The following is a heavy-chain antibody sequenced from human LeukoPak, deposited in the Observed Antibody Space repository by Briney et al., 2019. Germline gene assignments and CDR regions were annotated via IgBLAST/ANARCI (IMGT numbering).Heavy chain of an antibody. Sequence: SETLSLTCTVSGGSISSGSYHWSWIRQPPGKGLEWIGYIYYSGSTNYNPSLKSRVTISVDTSKNQFSLKLSSVTAADTAVYYCARSFDWVDFDYWGQGTLVTVSS. J-gene: IGHJ4*02. CDR1: GGSISSGSYH. V-gene: IGHV4-61*01. CDR2: IYYSGST. CDR3: ARSFDWVDFDY. D-gene: IGHD3-9*01.